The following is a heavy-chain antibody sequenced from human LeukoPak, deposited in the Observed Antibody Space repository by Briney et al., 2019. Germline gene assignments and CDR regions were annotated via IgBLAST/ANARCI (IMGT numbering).Heavy chain of an antibody. V-gene: IGHV3-23*01. CDR3: AKDLGYYYDSSGYYFDY. CDR1: GFTFSSYA. Sequence: QPGGSLRLSCAASGFTFSSYAMSWVRQAPGKGLEWVSAISGSGGSTYYADSVKGRFTISRDNSKNTLYLQMNSLRAEDTAVYYCAKDLGYYYDSSGYYFDYWGQGTLVTVSS. J-gene: IGHJ4*02. CDR2: ISGSGGST. D-gene: IGHD3-22*01.